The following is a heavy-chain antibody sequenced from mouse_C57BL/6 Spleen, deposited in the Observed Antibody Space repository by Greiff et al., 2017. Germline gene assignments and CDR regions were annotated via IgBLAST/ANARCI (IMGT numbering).Heavy chain of an antibody. Sequence: EVQLQQSGPELVKPGASVKISCKASGYTFTDYNMDWVKQSHGKSLEWIGDINPNNGGTIYNQKFKGKATLTVDKSSSTTYMELRSLTSEDTAVYYCARGWDYWSHGATLTVSS. CDR3: ARGWDY. CDR2: INPNNGGT. CDR1: GYTFTDYN. J-gene: IGHJ2*01. D-gene: IGHD3-3*01. V-gene: IGHV1-18*01.